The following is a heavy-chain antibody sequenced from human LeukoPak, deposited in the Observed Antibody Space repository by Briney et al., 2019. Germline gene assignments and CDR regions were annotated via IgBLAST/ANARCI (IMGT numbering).Heavy chain of an antibody. V-gene: IGHV1-69*13. CDR1: GYSLTTYA. CDR3: ARDGELPDAFDI. CDR2: IIPIFGTA. J-gene: IGHJ3*02. Sequence: SVKVSCKASGYSLTTYAISWVRQAPGQGLEWMGGIIPIFGTANYAQKFQGRVTITADESTSTAYMELSSLRSEDTAVYYCARDGELPDAFDIWGQGTMVTVSS. D-gene: IGHD1-7*01.